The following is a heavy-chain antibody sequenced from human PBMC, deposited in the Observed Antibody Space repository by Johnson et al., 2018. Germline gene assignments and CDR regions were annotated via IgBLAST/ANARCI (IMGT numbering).Heavy chain of an antibody. CDR1: GFTFSSYS. CDR3: VRDLSTTTGGYFQH. D-gene: IGHD1-14*01. J-gene: IGHJ1*01. Sequence: VQLVESGGGLVKPGGSLRLCCVASGFTFSSYSMTWVRQAPGKGLEWVSSLSRSNSYGYYADSVKGRFPISRDNAKNSLDLQMNSLRVEDTAVYYCVRDLSTTTGGYFQHWGQGTLVTVSS. V-gene: IGHV3-21*01. CDR2: LSRSNSYG.